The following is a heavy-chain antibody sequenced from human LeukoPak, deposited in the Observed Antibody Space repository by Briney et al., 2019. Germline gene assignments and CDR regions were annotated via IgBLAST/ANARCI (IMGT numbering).Heavy chain of an antibody. D-gene: IGHD3-10*01. V-gene: IGHV3-23*01. CDR1: GFTFSSYA. CDR3: ARENTMIRGVPRGFDI. CDR2: ISGSGGST. J-gene: IGHJ3*02. Sequence: GGSLRLSCAASGFTFSSYAMSWVRQAPGKGLEWVSVISGSGGSTYYADSVKGRFTISRDNSKNTLYLQMNSLRAEDTAVYYCARENTMIRGVPRGFDIWGQGTMVTVSS.